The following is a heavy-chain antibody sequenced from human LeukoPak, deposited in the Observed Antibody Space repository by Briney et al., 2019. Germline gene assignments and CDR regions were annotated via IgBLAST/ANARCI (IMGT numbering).Heavy chain of an antibody. CDR3: VRDTYYYNSDTSWSDVFDI. CDR2: IYSGTT. CDR1: GFTVSSNS. D-gene: IGHD3-22*01. J-gene: IGHJ3*02. Sequence: QAGGSLRLSCTVSGFTVSSNSMSWVRQAPGKGLEWVSFIYSGTTHYSDSVKGRFTISRDNSKNTLYLQMNSLRAEDTAVYYCVRDTYYYNSDTSWSDVFDIWGQGTMVTVSS. V-gene: IGHV3-53*01.